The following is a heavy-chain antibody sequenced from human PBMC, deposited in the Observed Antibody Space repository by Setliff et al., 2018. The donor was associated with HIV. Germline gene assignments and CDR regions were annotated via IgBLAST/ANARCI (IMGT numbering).Heavy chain of an antibody. J-gene: IGHJ3*02. Sequence: SETLSLTCGVSGYSISSGYYWGWIRQPPGKGLEWIGAIYHNGITYYNPSLKSRVTISVDTSQNQFSQKLSYVTAADTAVYYCARDSSGSIDAFDIWGQGTMVTVS. CDR2: IYHNGIT. CDR1: GYSISSGYY. CDR3: ARDSSGSIDAFDI. V-gene: IGHV4-38-2*02. D-gene: IGHD3-22*01.